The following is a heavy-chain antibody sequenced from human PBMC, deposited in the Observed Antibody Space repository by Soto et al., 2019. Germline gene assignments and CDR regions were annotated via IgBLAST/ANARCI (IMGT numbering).Heavy chain of an antibody. CDR2: IYYSGST. CDR1: GGSISSYY. Sequence: SETLSLTCXVSGGSISSYYWSWIRQPPGKGLEWIGYIYYSGSTNYNPSLKSRVTISVDTSKNQFSLKLSSVTAADTAVYYCARDDGDYSNYYYGMAVWGQGTTVTVSS. V-gene: IGHV4-59*01. D-gene: IGHD4-17*01. J-gene: IGHJ6*02. CDR3: ARDDGDYSNYYYGMAV.